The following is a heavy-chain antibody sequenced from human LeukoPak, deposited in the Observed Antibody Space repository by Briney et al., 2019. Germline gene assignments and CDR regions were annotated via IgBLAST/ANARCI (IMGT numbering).Heavy chain of an antibody. D-gene: IGHD1-1*01. Sequence: PSETLSLTCTVSGGSISNYYWTWLRQPPGKGLEWIGYIYYSGNTNYNPSLKSRVTISLDTSKNQFSLKLRSVTAADTAVYYCARRIPTTPNWFDPWGQGTLVSVSS. CDR2: IYYSGNT. CDR3: ARRIPTTPNWFDP. V-gene: IGHV4-59*08. J-gene: IGHJ5*02. CDR1: GGSISNYY.